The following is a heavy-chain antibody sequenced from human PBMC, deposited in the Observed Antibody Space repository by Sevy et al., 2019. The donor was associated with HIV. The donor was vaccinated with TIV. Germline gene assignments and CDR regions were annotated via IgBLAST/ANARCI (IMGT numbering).Heavy chain of an antibody. D-gene: IGHD2-15*01. V-gene: IGHV3-7*01. J-gene: IGHJ4*02. CDR3: ARARRPYCSGGSCYYFDY. CDR2: IKQDGSEK. Sequence: GGSLRLSCAASGFTFSSYAMSWVRLAPGKGLEWVANIKQDGSEKYYVDSVKGRFTISRDNAKNSLYLQMNSLRAEDTAVYYCARARRPYCSGGSCYYFDYWGQGTLVTVSS. CDR1: GFTFSSYA.